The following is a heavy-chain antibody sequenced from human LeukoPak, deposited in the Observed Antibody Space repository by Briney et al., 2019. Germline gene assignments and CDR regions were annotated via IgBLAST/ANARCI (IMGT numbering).Heavy chain of an antibody. CDR2: ISYDGSNK. V-gene: IGHV3-30*18. CDR3: ANSHYYYYYMDV. J-gene: IGHJ6*03. CDR1: GFTFSRYG. Sequence: GGSLRLSCAASGFTFSRYGMHWVGQAPGKWLEWVAVISYDGSNKYYADSVKGRFTISRDNSKNTLYLQMNSLRAEDTAVYYCANSHYYYYYMDVWGKGTTVTVSS.